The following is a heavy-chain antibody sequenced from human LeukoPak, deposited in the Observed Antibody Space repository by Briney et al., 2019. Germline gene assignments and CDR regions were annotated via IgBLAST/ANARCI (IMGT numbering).Heavy chain of an antibody. CDR3: ASAAGAFDM. V-gene: IGHV3-33*01. Sequence: GRSLRLSCAASGFTFSSYGMHWIRQAPGKGLEGVAVICSDGSQKYYADSMKGRFTISRDNSKNMVYLEMNSLRVEDAAVYYCASAAGAFDMWGQGTLVTVSS. D-gene: IGHD6-13*01. J-gene: IGHJ3*02. CDR1: GFTFSSYG. CDR2: ICSDGSQK.